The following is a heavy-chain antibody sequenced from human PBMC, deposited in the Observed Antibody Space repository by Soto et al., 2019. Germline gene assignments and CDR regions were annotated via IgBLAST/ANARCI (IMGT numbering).Heavy chain of an antibody. J-gene: IGHJ4*02. D-gene: IGHD3-3*01. CDR1: GFTFSSYG. V-gene: IGHV3-30*18. CDR2: ISYDGSNK. Sequence: GGSLRLSCAASGFTFSSYGMHWVRQAPGKGLEWVAVISYDGSNKYYADSVKGRFTISRDNSKNTLYLQMNSLRAEDTAVYYCAKGRSFKGYDFWSGLFDYWGQGTLVTVSS. CDR3: AKGRSFKGYDFWSGLFDY.